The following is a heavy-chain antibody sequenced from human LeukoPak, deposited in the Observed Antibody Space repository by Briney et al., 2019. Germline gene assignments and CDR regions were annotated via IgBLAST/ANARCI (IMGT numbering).Heavy chain of an antibody. J-gene: IGHJ5*02. D-gene: IGHD3-10*01. CDR2: ISGYNGNT. V-gene: IGHV1-18*01. CDR3: ARGVLNYYGSGSTNWFDR. CDR1: GYTFTSYG. Sequence: ASVKVSCKASGYTFTSYGISWVRQAPGQGLEWMGWISGYNGNTNYAQKLQGRVTMTTDTSTSTAYMELRSLRSDDTAVYYCARGVLNYYGSGSTNWFDRWGQGTLVTVSS.